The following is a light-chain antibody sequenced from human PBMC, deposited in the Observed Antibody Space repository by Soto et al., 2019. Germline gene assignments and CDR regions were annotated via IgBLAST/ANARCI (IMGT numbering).Light chain of an antibody. J-gene: IGKJ2*02. CDR2: AAS. CDR3: QQRSRWPRGT. CDR1: QNVGNN. Sequence: VLTQSPATLSLSPGESATHSCRASQNVGNNLAWYQQKSGQAPRLLIYAASDRATGVPARFSGGMSGTDFTLTISSLEPEDFATYFCQQRSRWPRGTFGRGTKVEMK. V-gene: IGKV3-11*01.